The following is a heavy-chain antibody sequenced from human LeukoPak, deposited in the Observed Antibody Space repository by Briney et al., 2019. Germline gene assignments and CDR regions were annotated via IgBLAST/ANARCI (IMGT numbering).Heavy chain of an antibody. V-gene: IGHV3-33*01. CDR2: IWYDGSSK. D-gene: IGHD5-12*01. J-gene: IGHJ4*02. Sequence: GGSLRLSCAASGFTFSSYGMHWVRQAPGKGLEWVAVIWYDGSSKYYADSVKGRFTISRDNSKNTLYLQMNSLRAEDTAVYYCARGNIVATYAPIDYWGQGTLVTVSS. CDR1: GFTFSSYG. CDR3: ARGNIVATYAPIDY.